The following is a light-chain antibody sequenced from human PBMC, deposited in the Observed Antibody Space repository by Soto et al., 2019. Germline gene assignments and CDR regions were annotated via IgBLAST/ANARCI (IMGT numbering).Light chain of an antibody. Sequence: VMTPSQGPLSFPPGNIAPPSVRSSQSVAGAYVAWYQQRPGQAPRLLISEASSRATGIPDRFSGSGSGTDFTLTTDRLEPEECAMYYCQQHGSSPIPFGQGPRWRL. CDR1: QSVAGAY. J-gene: IGKJ5*01. CDR3: QQHGSSPIP. V-gene: IGKV3-20*01. CDR2: EAS.